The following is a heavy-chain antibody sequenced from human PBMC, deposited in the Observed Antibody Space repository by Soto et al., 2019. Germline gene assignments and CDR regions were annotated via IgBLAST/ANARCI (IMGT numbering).Heavy chain of an antibody. Sequence: GGSLRPSCAASGFTFSNNAMDWVRQAPGKGLEWVAVISYDGSNKYIAESVKGRFTISRDNSKNTLFLQMNSLRAEDTAVYYCARGTTTSAFSAMDVWGQGTTVTVSS. CDR2: ISYDGSNK. CDR3: ARGTTTSAFSAMDV. J-gene: IGHJ6*02. V-gene: IGHV3-30-3*01. CDR1: GFTFSNNA. D-gene: IGHD1-1*01.